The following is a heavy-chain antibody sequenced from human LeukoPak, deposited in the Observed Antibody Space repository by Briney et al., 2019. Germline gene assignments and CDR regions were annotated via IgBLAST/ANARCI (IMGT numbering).Heavy chain of an antibody. Sequence: GGSLRLSCAASGFTFSNYGMHWVRQAPGKGLEWVAIIQYDGSYKYYADSVKGRFTISRDNSRNTQHLQMNSLRAEDTAVYYCAKDGYLGARDGFDIWGQGTMVTVSS. J-gene: IGHJ3*02. V-gene: IGHV3-30*02. CDR3: AKDGYLGARDGFDI. D-gene: IGHD1-26*01. CDR1: GFTFSNYG. CDR2: IQYDGSYK.